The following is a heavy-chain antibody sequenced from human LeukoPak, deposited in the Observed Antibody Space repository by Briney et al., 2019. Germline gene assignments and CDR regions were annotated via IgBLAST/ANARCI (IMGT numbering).Heavy chain of an antibody. V-gene: IGHV3-7*01. J-gene: IGHJ4*02. CDR3: AKDMGAAAGKGYFDY. CDR1: GFTFSSYW. CDR2: IKQDGSEK. D-gene: IGHD6-13*01. Sequence: GGSQRLSCATSGFTFSSYWMSWVRQAPGKGLEWVANIKQDGSEKYYVDSVKGRFTISRDNAKNSLYLQMNSLRAEDTAVYYCAKDMGAAAGKGYFDYWGQGTLVTVSS.